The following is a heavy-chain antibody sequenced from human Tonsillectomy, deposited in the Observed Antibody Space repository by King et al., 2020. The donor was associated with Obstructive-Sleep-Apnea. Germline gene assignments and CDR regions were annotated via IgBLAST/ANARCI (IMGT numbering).Heavy chain of an antibody. D-gene: IGHD6-13*01. J-gene: IGHJ4*02. CDR2: IAPRDSDT. CDR1: GYSFFSYY. Sequence: VQLVESGAEVKKPGESLRISCQGSGYSFFSYYITWVRQMPGKGLEWMGRIAPRDSDTNYSPSFQGHVTIAVDKSINTAYLQGSSLKASDTAMYYCAKEYSSSWSDDYWGQGTLVTVSS. V-gene: IGHV5-10-1*03. CDR3: AKEYSSSWSDDY.